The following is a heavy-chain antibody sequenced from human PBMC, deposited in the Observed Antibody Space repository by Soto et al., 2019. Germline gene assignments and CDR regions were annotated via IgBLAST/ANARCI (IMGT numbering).Heavy chain of an antibody. V-gene: IGHV3-74*01. CDR2: INDDGSSA. D-gene: IGHD5-12*01. CDR1: GFTFRSYW. CDR3: VREDVAMATNDY. J-gene: IGHJ4*02. Sequence: EVQLVESGGNLVQPGGSLRLSCAVSGFTFRSYWMHCVRQAPGRGLVWVSRINDDGSSASYADSVKGRFTISRDNAKNTLYLQMRSLRAEDTAVYYCVREDVAMATNDYWGQGTLVTVSS.